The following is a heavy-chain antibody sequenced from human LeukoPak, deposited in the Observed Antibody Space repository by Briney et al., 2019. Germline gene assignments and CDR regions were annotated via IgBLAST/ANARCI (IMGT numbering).Heavy chain of an antibody. CDR1: GFTFSSYG. Sequence: GRSLRLSCAASGFTFSSYGMHWVRQAPGKGLEWVAVISYDGSNKYYADSVKGRFTISRDNSKNTLYLQMNSLRAEDTAVYYCARVRGYWGQGTLVTVSS. CDR2: ISYDGSNK. V-gene: IGHV3-30*03. CDR3: ARVRGY. J-gene: IGHJ4*02. D-gene: IGHD3-10*01.